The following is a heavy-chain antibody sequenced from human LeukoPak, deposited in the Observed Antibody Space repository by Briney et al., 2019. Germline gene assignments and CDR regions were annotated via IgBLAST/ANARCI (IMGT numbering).Heavy chain of an antibody. CDR2: IYYSGST. D-gene: IGHD2-21*01. V-gene: IGHV4-59*01. CDR1: GGSISSYY. Sequence: PSETLSLTCTVSGGSISSYYWNWIRQPPGKGLEWIGNIYYSGSTNYNPSLKRRVTISVDTSKNQFSLKLSSVTAADTAVYYCARDGGDWFDAWGQGTLVTVSS. CDR3: ARDGGDWFDA. J-gene: IGHJ5*02.